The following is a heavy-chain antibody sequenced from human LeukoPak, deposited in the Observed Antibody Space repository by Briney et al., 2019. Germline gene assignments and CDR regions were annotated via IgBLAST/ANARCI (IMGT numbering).Heavy chain of an antibody. CDR1: GFTFSSYS. J-gene: IGHJ4*02. V-gene: IGHV3-21*01. CDR2: ICSSSSYI. D-gene: IGHD5-18*01. Sequence: KSGGSLRLSCAASGFTFSSYSMNWVRQAPGKGLEWVSSICSSSSYIYYADSVKGRFTISRDNAKNSLYLQMNSLRAEDTAVYYCARDRLVDTAMAYFDYWGQGTLVTVSS. CDR3: ARDRLVDTAMAYFDY.